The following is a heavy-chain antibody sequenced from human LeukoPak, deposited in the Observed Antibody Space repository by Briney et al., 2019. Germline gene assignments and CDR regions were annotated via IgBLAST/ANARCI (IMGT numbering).Heavy chain of an antibody. CDR1: GGSISSYY. D-gene: IGHD1-26*01. J-gene: IGHJ4*02. CDR3: ARGRRESYYDY. Sequence: PSETLSLTCTASGGSISSYYWSWIRQPPGKGLEWIGYIYYSGSTNYNPSLKSRVTISVDTSKNQFSLKLSSVTAADTAVYYCARGRRESYYDYWGQGTLVTVSS. CDR2: IYYSGST. V-gene: IGHV4-59*08.